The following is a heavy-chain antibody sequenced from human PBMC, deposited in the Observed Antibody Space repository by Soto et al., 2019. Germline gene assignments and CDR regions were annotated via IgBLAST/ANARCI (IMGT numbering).Heavy chain of an antibody. CDR3: ARASVPAAPYYYYYYGMDV. Sequence: ASVKVSCKASGSPFTGYYMHWVRQAPGQGLEWMGWINPNSGGTNYAQKFQGWVTMTRDTSISTAYMELSRLRSDDTAVYYCARASVPAAPYYYYYYGMDVWGQGTTVTVSS. J-gene: IGHJ6*02. CDR2: INPNSGGT. V-gene: IGHV1-2*04. D-gene: IGHD2-2*01. CDR1: GSPFTGYY.